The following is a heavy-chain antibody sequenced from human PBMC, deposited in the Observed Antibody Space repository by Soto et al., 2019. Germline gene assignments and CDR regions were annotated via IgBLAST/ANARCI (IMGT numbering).Heavy chain of an antibody. CDR2: MNPNSGNT. V-gene: IGHV1-8*01. D-gene: IGHD6-13*01. CDR1: GYTFTSYD. Sequence: GASVKVSCKASGYTFTSYDINSVRQATGQGLEWMGWMNPNSGNTGYAQKFQGRVTMTRNTSVSTAYMELSSLRSEDTAVYYCARGIPHSSSWFDPWGQGTLVTVSS. J-gene: IGHJ5*02. CDR3: ARGIPHSSSWFDP.